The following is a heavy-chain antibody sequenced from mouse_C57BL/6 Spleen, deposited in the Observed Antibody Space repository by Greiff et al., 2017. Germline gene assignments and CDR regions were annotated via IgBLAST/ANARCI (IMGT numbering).Heavy chain of an antibody. D-gene: IGHD3-3*01. J-gene: IGHJ1*03. V-gene: IGHV1-85*01. Sequence: QVQLQQSGPELVKPGASVKLSCKASGYTFTSYDINWVKQRPGQGLEWIGWIYPRDGSTTYNEKFKGKATLTVDTSSSTAYMELHSLTSEDSAVYFCARMGVWRDLYWYFDVWGTGTTVTVSS. CDR3: ARMGVWRDLYWYFDV. CDR1: GYTFTSYD. CDR2: IYPRDGST.